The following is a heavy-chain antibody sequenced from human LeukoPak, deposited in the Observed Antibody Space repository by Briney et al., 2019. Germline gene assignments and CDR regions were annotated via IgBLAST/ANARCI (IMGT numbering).Heavy chain of an antibody. CDR2: IRSSSSTI. CDR3: ARESPYDFLN. D-gene: IGHD3-3*01. J-gene: IGHJ4*02. CDR1: GFTFSSYS. Sequence: PGGSLRLSCAASGFTFSSYSMNWVRQAPGKGLEWVSYIRSSSSTIYYADSVKGRFTISRDNAKNSLYLQMNSLRAEDTAAYYCARESPYDFLNWGQGTLVTVSS. V-gene: IGHV3-48*01.